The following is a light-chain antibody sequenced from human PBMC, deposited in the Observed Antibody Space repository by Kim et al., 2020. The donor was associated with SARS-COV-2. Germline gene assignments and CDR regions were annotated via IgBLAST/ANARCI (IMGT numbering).Light chain of an antibody. V-gene: IGLV2-14*03. Sequence: GQSITISCTGTSSDVGAYNYVSWFQQHPGKAPKLMIYDVINRPSGVSNRFSGSKSGNTASLTISGLQAEDEADYYCSSYTTSITVLFGGGTQLTVL. CDR1: SSDVGAYNY. J-gene: IGLJ2*01. CDR2: DVI. CDR3: SSYTTSITVL.